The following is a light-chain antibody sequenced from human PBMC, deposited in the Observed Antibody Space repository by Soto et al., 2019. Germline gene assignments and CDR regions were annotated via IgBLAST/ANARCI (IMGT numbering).Light chain of an antibody. CDR1: SSDVGSYNL. V-gene: IGLV2-23*01. J-gene: IGLJ2*01. Sequence: QSALTQPASVSGSPGQSITISCTGTSSDVGSYNLVSWYQQHPGKAPKLMIYEGSKRPSGVSNRFSGSKSGNTASLTISGLQAEDDADYYCCSYAGSLHVVFGGGTKLTVL. CDR3: CSYAGSLHVV. CDR2: EGS.